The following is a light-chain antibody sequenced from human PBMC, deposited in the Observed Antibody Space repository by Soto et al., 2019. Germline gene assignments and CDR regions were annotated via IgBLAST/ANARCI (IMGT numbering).Light chain of an antibody. Sequence: EVVLTQSPATLSLSPGEGATLSCRASQSVSDNLAWFQQKPGQAPRILIYASSNRATGIPVRFTGSGSRTDFTLTISSLEPEDFAVYYCQQHLNWPPTFGQGTRLELK. CDR1: QSVSDN. CDR3: QQHLNWPPT. CDR2: ASS. V-gene: IGKV3-11*01. J-gene: IGKJ2*01.